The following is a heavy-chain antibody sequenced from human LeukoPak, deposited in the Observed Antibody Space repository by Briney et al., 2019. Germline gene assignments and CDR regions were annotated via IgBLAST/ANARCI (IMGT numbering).Heavy chain of an antibody. CDR1: GFTFSGSA. CDR2: IRSKANSYAT. D-gene: IGHD4-23*01. CDR3: TRLGGGNSGVEY. Sequence: GGSLRLSCAASGFTFSGSAMHWVRQASGKGLEWVGRIRSKANSYATAYAASVKGRFTISRDDSKNTAYLQMNSLKTEDTALYYYTRLGGGNSGVEYWGQGTLVTVSS. V-gene: IGHV3-73*01. J-gene: IGHJ4*02.